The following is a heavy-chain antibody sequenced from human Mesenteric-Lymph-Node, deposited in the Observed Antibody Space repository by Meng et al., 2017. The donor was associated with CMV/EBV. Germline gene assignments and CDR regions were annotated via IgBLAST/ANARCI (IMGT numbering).Heavy chain of an antibody. CDR2: INTNTGNP. V-gene: IGHV7-4-1*02. CDR1: GYNFASYG. J-gene: IGHJ5*02. CDR3: ARWSQNWFDP. Sequence: SCKAAGYNFASYGINWVRQAPGQGLEWMGWINTNTGNPTYAQGFTGRFVFSLDTSVSTAYLQISSLRPEDTAIYYCARWSQNWFDPWGQGTLVTVSS.